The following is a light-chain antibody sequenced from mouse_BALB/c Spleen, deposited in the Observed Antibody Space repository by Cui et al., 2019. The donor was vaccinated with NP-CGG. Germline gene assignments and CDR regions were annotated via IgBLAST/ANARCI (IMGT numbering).Light chain of an antibody. CDR3: ALWYSNHWV. CDR1: TGAVTTSNY. Sequence: QAVATPESALTTSPGETVPLTCRSSTGAVTTSNYANWVQEKPDHLFTGLIGGTNNRAPGVPARFSGSLIGDKAALSITGAQTEDEAIYFCALWYSNHWVFGGGTKLTVL. J-gene: IGLJ1*01. CDR2: GTN. V-gene: IGLV1*01.